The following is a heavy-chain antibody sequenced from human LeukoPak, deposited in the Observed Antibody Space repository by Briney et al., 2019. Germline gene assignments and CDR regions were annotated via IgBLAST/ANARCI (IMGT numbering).Heavy chain of an antibody. D-gene: IGHD1-26*01. Sequence: PGGSLRLSCTASGFTFSSYTMTWVRQAPGKGLKWVSTITTGDGNTYYADSVKGRFTVSRDDSKNTLYLQLNSLRVEDTAVYFCTRAGEVLPHDAFDIWGQGTMVTVSS. CDR1: GFTFSSYT. CDR3: TRAGEVLPHDAFDI. V-gene: IGHV3-23*01. J-gene: IGHJ3*02. CDR2: ITTGDGNT.